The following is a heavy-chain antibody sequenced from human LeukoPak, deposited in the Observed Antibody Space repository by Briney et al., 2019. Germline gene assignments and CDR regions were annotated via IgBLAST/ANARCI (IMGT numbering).Heavy chain of an antibody. J-gene: IGHJ4*02. D-gene: IGHD1-14*01. CDR3: TRDHNNVFDY. CDR2: IRVKAFGRTT. CDR1: GITLGDYA. V-gene: IGHV3-49*04. Sequence: GGSLRLSCSASGITLGDYAVSWVRQAPGKGLEWVSFIRVKAFGRTTEYAASVRGRFTISRDDSNNIAYLQMNSLKTEDTAVYFCTRDHNNVFDYWGQGTLVTVSS.